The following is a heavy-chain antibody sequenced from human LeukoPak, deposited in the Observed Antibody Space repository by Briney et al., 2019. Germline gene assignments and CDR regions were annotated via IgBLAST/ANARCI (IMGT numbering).Heavy chain of an antibody. J-gene: IGHJ5*02. V-gene: IGHV3-30*02. CDR2: ILSDGNNK. CDR3: ARDTGDYYGSSGYYYAGLFDP. D-gene: IGHD3-22*01. Sequence: GGSLRLSCAASGFTFSSYDMHWVRQAPGKGLEWVAFILSDGNNKFYADSLKGRFTVSRDNSRNNVYLQMNSLRIEDTAVCYCARDTGDYYGSSGYYYAGLFDPWDQGTLVTVSS. CDR1: GFTFSSYD.